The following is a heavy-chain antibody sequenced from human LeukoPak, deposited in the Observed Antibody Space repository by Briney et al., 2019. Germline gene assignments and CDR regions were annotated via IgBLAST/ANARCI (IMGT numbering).Heavy chain of an antibody. CDR2: INHSGST. CDR1: GGYFSGNY. D-gene: IGHD3-22*01. V-gene: IGHV4-34*01. J-gene: IGHJ6*02. CDR3: ATIVVARYYYYGMDV. Sequence: PSETLSLTCAVYGGYFSGNYWSWIRQPPGKGLEWLGEINHSGSTNYNPSLKSRVTISVDTSKNQFSLKLSSVTAADTAVYYCATIVVARYYYYGMDVWGQGTTVTVSS.